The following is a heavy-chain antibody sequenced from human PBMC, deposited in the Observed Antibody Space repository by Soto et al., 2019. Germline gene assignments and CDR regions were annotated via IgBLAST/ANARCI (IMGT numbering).Heavy chain of an antibody. D-gene: IGHD3-10*01. V-gene: IGHV4-31*03. CDR1: DDSLTTNKYA. Sequence: QVQLQESGPGLVKPSQTLSLTCTVSDDSLTTNKYAWTWIRQNPEKGLEWIGYVYSNGNTRSTPSLLGRVFMSVDTSKSHCALRLSSVAAADTAVYFCARASYFRPSGSYYFVSWGQGTLVTVSS. CDR3: ARASYFRPSGSYYFVS. CDR2: VYSNGNT. J-gene: IGHJ4*02.